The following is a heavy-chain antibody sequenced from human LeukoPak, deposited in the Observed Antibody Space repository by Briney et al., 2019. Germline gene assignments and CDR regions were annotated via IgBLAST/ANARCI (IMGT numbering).Heavy chain of an antibody. V-gene: IGHV1-46*01. Sequence: ASGKVSCKASGYTFTSFCMHWVRQAPGQGLEWMGIINPRGGSTTSAQKFQGRVTLTRDTSTTTVYMELSSLRSEDTAVYYCARDYHGSGSLTTFDYWGQGTLVTVSS. CDR3: ARDYHGSGSLTTFDY. D-gene: IGHD3-10*01. CDR1: GYTFTSFC. J-gene: IGHJ4*02. CDR2: INPRGGST.